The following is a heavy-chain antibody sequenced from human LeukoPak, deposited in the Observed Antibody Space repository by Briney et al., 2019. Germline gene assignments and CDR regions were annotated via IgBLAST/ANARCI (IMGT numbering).Heavy chain of an antibody. Sequence: ASVKVSCKASGYTFTDSYIHWVRQAPGQGLEWMGWINPKSGGTNYAQKFQGRVTMTRDTTISTAYMEVSRLRSDDTAVYYCARDNREVRGGDCFDVWGKGTTVTVSS. CDR2: INPKSGGT. D-gene: IGHD2-21*02. CDR3: ARDNREVRGGDCFDV. CDR1: GYTFTDSY. V-gene: IGHV1-2*02. J-gene: IGHJ6*04.